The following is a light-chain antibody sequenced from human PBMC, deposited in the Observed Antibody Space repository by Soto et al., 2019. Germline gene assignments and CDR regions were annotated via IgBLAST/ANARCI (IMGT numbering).Light chain of an antibody. CDR2: GAS. CDR1: QSVSSSY. CDR3: QQYGSSGT. V-gene: IGKV3-20*01. Sequence: EIVLTQSPGXXSXAXXXXSTLSCRASQSVSSSYLAWYQQKPGQAPRLLIYGASSRATGIPDRFSGSGSGTDFTLTISRLEPEDFAVYYCQQYGSSGTFGQGTKVDIK. J-gene: IGKJ1*01.